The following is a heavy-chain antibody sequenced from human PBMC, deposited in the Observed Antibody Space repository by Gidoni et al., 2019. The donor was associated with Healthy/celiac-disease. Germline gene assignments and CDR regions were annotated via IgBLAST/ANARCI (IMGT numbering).Heavy chain of an antibody. Sequence: EVQLVESGGGLVQPGRSLRLSCTASGFTFGDYAMSWFRQAPGKGLEWVGFIRSKAYGGTTECAASVKGRFTISRDDSKSIAYLQMNSLKTEDTAVYYCTRDLVAVAGTNPNWFDPWGQGTLVTVSS. CDR1: GFTFGDYA. D-gene: IGHD6-19*01. CDR3: TRDLVAVAGTNPNWFDP. CDR2: IRSKAYGGTT. J-gene: IGHJ5*02. V-gene: IGHV3-49*03.